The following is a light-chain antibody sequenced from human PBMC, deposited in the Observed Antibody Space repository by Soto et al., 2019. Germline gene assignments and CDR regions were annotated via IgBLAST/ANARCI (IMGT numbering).Light chain of an antibody. CDR2: EVS. CDR1: SSDVGSHNL. V-gene: IGLV2-23*02. Sequence: QSVLTQPASVSGSPGQSITISCTGTSSDVGSHNLVSWYQQHPGKAPKLIIYEVSKRPSGVSNRFSGSKSGNTASLTISGLQAEDEANYYCGTFAGSDSDFGTGTKVT. J-gene: IGLJ1*01. CDR3: GTFAGSDSD.